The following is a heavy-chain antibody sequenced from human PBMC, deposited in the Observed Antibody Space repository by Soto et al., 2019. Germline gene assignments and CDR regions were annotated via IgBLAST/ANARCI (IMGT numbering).Heavy chain of an antibody. V-gene: IGHV4-4*02. CDR1: GGSISSSNW. J-gene: IGHJ4*02. CDR2: IYHSGST. Sequence: PSETLSLTCAVSGGSISSSNWWSWVRQPPGKGLEWIGEIYHSGSTYYNPSLKSRVTISVDTSKNQFSLKLSSVTAADTAVYYCARSSTSANYFDYWGQGTLVTSPQ. CDR3: ARSSTSANYFDY. D-gene: IGHD2-2*01.